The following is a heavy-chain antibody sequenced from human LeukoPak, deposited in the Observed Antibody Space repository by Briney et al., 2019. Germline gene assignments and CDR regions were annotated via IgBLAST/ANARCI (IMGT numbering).Heavy chain of an antibody. Sequence: SETLSLTCTVSGGPISSYYWSWIRQPPGKGLEWIGYIYYSGSTNYNPSLKSRVTISVDTSKNQFSLKLSSVTAADTAVYYCARSNTGYHMDVWGKGTTVTVSS. D-gene: IGHD4-11*01. V-gene: IGHV4-59*01. J-gene: IGHJ6*03. CDR1: GGPISSYY. CDR3: ARSNTGYHMDV. CDR2: IYYSGST.